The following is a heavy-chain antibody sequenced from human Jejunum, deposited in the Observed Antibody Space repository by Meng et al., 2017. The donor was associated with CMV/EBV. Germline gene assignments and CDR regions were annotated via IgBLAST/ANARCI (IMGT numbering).Heavy chain of an antibody. CDR2: ISGSSNYI. CDR1: GFPFSSYS. D-gene: IGHD2-2*02. Sequence: TSGFPFSSYSMNWVRQAPGKGLEWVASISGSSNYIFYADSVKGRFTISRDAAKNLLYLQMNSLRGEDTAVYYCARYTTSNAFDMWGQGTMVTVSS. CDR3: ARYTTSNAFDM. J-gene: IGHJ3*02. V-gene: IGHV3-21*01.